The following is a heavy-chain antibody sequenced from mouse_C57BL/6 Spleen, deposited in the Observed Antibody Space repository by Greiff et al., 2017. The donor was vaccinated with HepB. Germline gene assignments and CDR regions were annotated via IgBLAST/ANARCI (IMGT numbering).Heavy chain of an antibody. CDR2: IDPENGDT. CDR3: TTRGGYGPRFAY. J-gene: IGHJ3*01. CDR1: GFNIKDDY. V-gene: IGHV14-4*01. D-gene: IGHD2-10*02. Sequence: VTLKESGAELVRPGASVKLSCTASGFNIKDDYMHWVKQRPEQGLEWIGWIDPENGDTEYASKFQGKATITADTSSNTAYLQLSSLTSEDTAVYYCTTRGGYGPRFAYWGQGTLVTVSA.